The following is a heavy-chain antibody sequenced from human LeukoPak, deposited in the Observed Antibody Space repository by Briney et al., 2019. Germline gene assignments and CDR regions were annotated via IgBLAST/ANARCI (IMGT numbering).Heavy chain of an antibody. CDR2: IYYSGST. J-gene: IGHJ4*02. Sequence: SETLSLTCTVSGGSISSYYWSWIRQPPGKGLEWIGYIYYSGSTNYNPSLKSRVTISVDTSKNQFSLKLSSVTAADTAVYYCASGLYSGSHPTDYWGQGTLVTVSS. V-gene: IGHV4-59*01. CDR1: GGSISSYY. D-gene: IGHD1-26*01. CDR3: ASGLYSGSHPTDY.